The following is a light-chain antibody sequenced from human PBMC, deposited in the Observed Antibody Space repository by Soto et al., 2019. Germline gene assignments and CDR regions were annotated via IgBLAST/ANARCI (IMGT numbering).Light chain of an antibody. V-gene: IGLV2-8*01. CDR1: GSDIAVYDF. CDR2: EVY. Sequence: QSVLTQPPSASGSPGQSVTISCAGTGSDIAVYDFVSWYQQHPDKAPKLIIYEVYKRPSGAPDRFSASKSGNPASLTVSGLQAEDEADYYCSSFAGDNTLVFGGGTQLTVL. J-gene: IGLJ2*01. CDR3: SSFAGDNTLV.